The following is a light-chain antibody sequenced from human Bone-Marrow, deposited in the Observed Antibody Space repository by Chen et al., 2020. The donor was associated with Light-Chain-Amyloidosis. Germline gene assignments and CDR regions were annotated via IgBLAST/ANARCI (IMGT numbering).Light chain of an antibody. CDR2: GSS. CDR3: QQYGTSPLT. Sequence: EIVLTQSPGTLSLSPGEGANLSCRASQTISRNYLTWYQQKFGQAPRLLIYGSSSRATGIPDRFTGSGSGTDFTLTINRLAPEDFAMYYCQQYGTSPLTFGGGTKVEIK. CDR1: QTISRNY. J-gene: IGKJ4*01. V-gene: IGKV3-20*01.